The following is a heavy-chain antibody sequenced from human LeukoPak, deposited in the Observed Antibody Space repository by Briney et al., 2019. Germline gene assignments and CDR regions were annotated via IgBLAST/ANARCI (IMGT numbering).Heavy chain of an antibody. CDR3: STQGTGTPDTFDI. Sequence: SETLSLTCGVYGGSFSGYYWSWLRQPPGKWLEWIGEINHSGSTNYNSSLKSRVTISVDTSKNQFSLKLSSVTAADTAVYYCSTQGTGTPDTFDIWGQGTMVTVSS. J-gene: IGHJ3*02. V-gene: IGHV4-34*03. D-gene: IGHD2-15*01. CDR2: INHSGST. CDR1: GGSFSGYY.